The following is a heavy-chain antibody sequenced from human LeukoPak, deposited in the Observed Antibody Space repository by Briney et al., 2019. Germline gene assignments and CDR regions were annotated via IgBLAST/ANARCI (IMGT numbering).Heavy chain of an antibody. CDR1: GFTLSSYA. Sequence: PGGSLRLSCAGSGFTLSSYAMSWVRQAPGKGLEWVSAISGSGADTYYADSVKGRFTISRDNSKNTLFLQMNSLRAEDSAVYYCAKDTTTHTVTTHYFDYWGQGSLVTVSS. D-gene: IGHD4-17*01. CDR3: AKDTTTHTVTTHYFDY. V-gene: IGHV3-23*01. CDR2: ISGSGADT. J-gene: IGHJ4*02.